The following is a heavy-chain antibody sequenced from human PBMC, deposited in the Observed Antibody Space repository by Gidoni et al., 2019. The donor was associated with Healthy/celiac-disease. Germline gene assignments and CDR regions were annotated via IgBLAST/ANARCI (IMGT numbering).Heavy chain of an antibody. D-gene: IGHD5-18*01. CDR1: GGPISSGDYY. J-gene: IGHJ4*02. CDR2: IYYSGST. CDR3: ARERRGENVDTAMAETH. V-gene: IGHV4-30-4*01. Sequence: QVQLQESGPGLVKPSQTLSLTCPVSGGPISSGDYYWSWIRQPPGKGLEWIGYIYYSGSTYYNPSLKSRVTISVDTSKNQFSLKLSSVTAADTAVYYCARERRGENVDTAMAETHWGQGTLVTVSS.